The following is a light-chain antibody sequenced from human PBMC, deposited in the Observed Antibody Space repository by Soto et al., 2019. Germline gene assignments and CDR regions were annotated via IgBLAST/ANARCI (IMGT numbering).Light chain of an antibody. J-gene: IGKJ1*01. CDR3: QQYKNWLWT. V-gene: IGKV3-15*01. CDR2: GAS. CDR1: QSVSSN. Sequence: EIVMTQSPATLSVSPGERATLSCRASQSVSSNLAWYQQKPGQAPRLLIYGASTRATDIPARFSGSGSGTEFTLTISSLQSEDFAVYYCQQYKNWLWTFRQGTKVEIK.